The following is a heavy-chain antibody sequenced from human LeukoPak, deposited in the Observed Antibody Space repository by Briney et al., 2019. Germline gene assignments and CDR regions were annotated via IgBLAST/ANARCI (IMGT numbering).Heavy chain of an antibody. CDR1: GGSVSSGSYY. V-gene: IGHV4-61*01. CDR3: ATLVDATTPLSYYFIGV. CDR2: IYYSGRT. Sequence: PSETLSLTCTVSGGSVSSGSYYWSWIRQPPGKGLEWVGYIYYSGRTNYSPFLKSRVTISVDTSKNQFSLKLSSVTAADTAVYYCATLVDATTPLSYYFIGVWGKGTTVTVSS. D-gene: IGHD4-11*01. J-gene: IGHJ6*03.